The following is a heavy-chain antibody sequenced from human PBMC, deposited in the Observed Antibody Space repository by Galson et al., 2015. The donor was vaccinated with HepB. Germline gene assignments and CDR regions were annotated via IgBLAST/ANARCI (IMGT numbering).Heavy chain of an antibody. J-gene: IGHJ6*03. V-gene: IGHV1-69*04. Sequence: SVKVSCKASGGTFSSYAISWVRQAPGQGLEWMGRIIPILGIANYAQKFQGRVTITTDKSTSTAYMELSSLRSEDTAVYYCARVFATPVGGYYYYHYMDVWGKGTTVNVSS. CDR1: GGTFSSYA. CDR3: ARVFATPVGGYYYYHYMDV. CDR2: IIPILGIA. D-gene: IGHD2-8*01.